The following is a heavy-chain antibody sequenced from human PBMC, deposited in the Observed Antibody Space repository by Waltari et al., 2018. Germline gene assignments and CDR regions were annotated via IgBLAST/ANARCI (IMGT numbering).Heavy chain of an antibody. CDR1: GGSITSNRHY. CDR3: ATYIGASIGMAAFDV. V-gene: IGHV4-39*01. Sequence: SVSGGSITSNRHYWGWIRQPPGKGPEWTGTISYSGATYNNPSLKSRVTISVDTSKNQYSLKLTSVTAADTAVYYCATYIGASIGMAAFDVWGQGTMV. D-gene: IGHD5-12*01. J-gene: IGHJ3*01. CDR2: ISYSGAT.